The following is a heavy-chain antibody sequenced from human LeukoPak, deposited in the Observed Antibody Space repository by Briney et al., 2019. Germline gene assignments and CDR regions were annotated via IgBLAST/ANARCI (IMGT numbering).Heavy chain of an antibody. CDR1: GGTFSSYA. CDR3: ARGRRLVVAATTYYFDY. J-gene: IGHJ4*02. V-gene: IGHV1-2*04. D-gene: IGHD2-15*01. CDR2: INPNSGGT. Sequence: ASVKVSCKASGGTFSSYAISWVRQAPGQGLEWMGWINPNSGGTNYAQKFQGWVTMTRDTSISTAYMELSRLRSDDTAVYYCARGRRLVVAATTYYFDYWGQGTLVTVSS.